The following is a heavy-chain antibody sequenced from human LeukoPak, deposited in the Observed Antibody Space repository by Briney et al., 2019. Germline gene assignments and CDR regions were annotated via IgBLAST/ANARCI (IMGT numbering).Heavy chain of an antibody. J-gene: IGHJ4*02. V-gene: IGHV4-31*03. Sequence: SQTLSLTCTVSGGSISSGGYYWSWIRQHPGKGLEWIGYIYYSGSTYYNPSLKSRVTISVDTSKNQFSLKLSSVTAADTAVYYCARDKVLTMVRGVTSLFDYWGQGTLVTVSS. D-gene: IGHD3-10*01. CDR1: GGSISSGGYY. CDR2: IYYSGST. CDR3: ARDKVLTMVRGVTSLFDY.